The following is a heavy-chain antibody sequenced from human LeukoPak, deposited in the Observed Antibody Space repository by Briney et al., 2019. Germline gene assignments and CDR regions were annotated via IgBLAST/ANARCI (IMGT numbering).Heavy chain of an antibody. V-gene: IGHV3-30*01. Sequence: GRSLRLSCAASGFTFSSYAMHWVRQAPGKGLEWLAVISYDGSNKYYADSVKGRFTISRDNSKNTLYLQMNSLRAEDTAVYYCARGPHCSGGSCYYDSSGYYWGQGTLVTVSS. D-gene: IGHD2-15*01. CDR1: GFTFSSYA. J-gene: IGHJ4*02. CDR3: ARGPHCSGGSCYYDSSGYY. CDR2: ISYDGSNK.